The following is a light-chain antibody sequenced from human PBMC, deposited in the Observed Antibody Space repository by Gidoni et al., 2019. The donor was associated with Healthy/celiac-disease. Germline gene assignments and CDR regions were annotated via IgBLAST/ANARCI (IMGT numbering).Light chain of an antibody. CDR3: QQSYSTPFT. CDR2: AAS. J-gene: IGKJ4*01. CDR1: QSISSY. V-gene: IGKV1-39*01. Sequence: DIQMTRSPSSLSASVGDRVTITCRASQSISSYLNWYQQKPGKAPKLLIYAASSLQSGVPSRFSGSGSGTDFTLTISSLQPEDFATYYCQQSYSTPFTFGGXTKVEIK.